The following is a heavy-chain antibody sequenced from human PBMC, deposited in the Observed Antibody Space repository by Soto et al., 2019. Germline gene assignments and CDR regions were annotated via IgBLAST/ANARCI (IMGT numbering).Heavy chain of an antibody. CDR1: GGSIRSGDYY. V-gene: IGHV4-30-4*01. J-gene: IGHJ5*02. CDR3: AREGDFWSGYYDNWFDP. D-gene: IGHD3-3*01. Sequence: PSETLSLTCTVSGGSIRSGDYYWGWIRQPPGKGLEWIGYIYYSGSTYYNPSLKSRVTISVDTSKNQFSLKLSSVTAADTAVYYCAREGDFWSGYYDNWFDPWGQGTLVTVSS. CDR2: IYYSGST.